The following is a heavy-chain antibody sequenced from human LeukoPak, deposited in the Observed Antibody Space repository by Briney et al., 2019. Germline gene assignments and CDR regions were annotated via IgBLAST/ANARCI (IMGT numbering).Heavy chain of an antibody. CDR2: IRQDGSEK. CDR3: ARSGVQLWFAAFDI. V-gene: IGHV3-7*01. Sequence: GGSLRLSCAASGFTFSSYWMSWVRQAPGKGLEWVANIRQDGSEKYYVDSVKGRFTISRDNAKNSLYLQMNSLRAEDTAVYYCARSGVQLWFAAFDIWGQGTMVTVSS. CDR1: GFTFSSYW. D-gene: IGHD5-18*01. J-gene: IGHJ3*02.